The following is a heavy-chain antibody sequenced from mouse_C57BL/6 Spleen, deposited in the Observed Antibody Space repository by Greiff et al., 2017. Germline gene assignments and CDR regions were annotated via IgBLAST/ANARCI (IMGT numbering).Heavy chain of an antibody. CDR1: GYTFTDYN. CDR2: INPNNGGT. Sequence: EVKLMESGPELVKPGASVKMSCKASGYTFTDYNMHWVKQSHGKSLEWIGYINPNNGGTSYNQKFKGKATLTVNKYSSTAYMELRSLTSEDSAVYYCARRLGPPFDYWGQGTTLTVSS. D-gene: IGHD4-1*01. J-gene: IGHJ2*01. V-gene: IGHV1-22*01. CDR3: ARRLGPPFDY.